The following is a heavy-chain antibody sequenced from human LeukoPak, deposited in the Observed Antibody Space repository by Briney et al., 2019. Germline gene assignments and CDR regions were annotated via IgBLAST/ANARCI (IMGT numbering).Heavy chain of an antibody. CDR1: GFTFSSYG. V-gene: IGHV3-33*01. CDR3: ARGRRWSYYFDY. CDR2: IWYDGSNK. J-gene: IGHJ4*02. Sequence: GGSLRLSCAASGFTFSSYGMHWVRQAPGKGLEWVAVIWYDGSNKYYADSVKGRFTISRDNSKNTLYLQMNSLRAEDTAVYYCARGRRWSYYFDYWGQGTLVTVSS. D-gene: IGHD1-26*01.